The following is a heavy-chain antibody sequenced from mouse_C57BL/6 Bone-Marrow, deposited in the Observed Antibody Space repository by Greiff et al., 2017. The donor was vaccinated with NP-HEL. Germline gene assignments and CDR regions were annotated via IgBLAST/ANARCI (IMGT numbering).Heavy chain of an antibody. Sequence: EVQLQQSGPELVKPGASVKISCKASGYSFTDYNMNWVKQSNGKSLEWIGVINPNYGTTSYNQKFKGKATLTVDQSSSTAYMQLNSLTSEDSAVYYCASHLTLITTVVATDYWGQGTTLTVSS. D-gene: IGHD1-1*01. CDR3: ASHLTLITTVVATDY. CDR2: INPNYGTT. J-gene: IGHJ2*01. V-gene: IGHV1-39*01. CDR1: GYSFTDYN.